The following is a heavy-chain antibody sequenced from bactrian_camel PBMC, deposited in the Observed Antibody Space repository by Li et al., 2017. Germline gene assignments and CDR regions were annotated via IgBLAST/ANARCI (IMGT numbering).Heavy chain of an antibody. J-gene: IGHJ4*01. CDR2: LYTDRTTP. CDR3: AAAIDYWSCNRRRYNI. V-gene: IGHV3-2*01. Sequence: HVQLVESGGGSVEAGGSLTLSCVASGNSASSWYFGWFRQAPGKEREAVAFLYTDRTTPFYRDSVKGRFTISKDNAESTVYLEMNSLKPEDTAMYYCAAAIDYWSCNRRRYNIWGQGTQVTVS. D-gene: IGHD5*01. CDR1: GNSASSWY.